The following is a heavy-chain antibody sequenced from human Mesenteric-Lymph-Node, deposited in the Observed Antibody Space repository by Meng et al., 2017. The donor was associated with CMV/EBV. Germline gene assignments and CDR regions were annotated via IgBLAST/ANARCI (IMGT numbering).Heavy chain of an antibody. V-gene: IGHV4-39*01. CDR3: ARCSGSYYVDFDY. CDR1: RASLSRTGYC. D-gene: IGHD1-26*01. J-gene: IGHJ4*02. CDR2: IYYSGSP. Sequence: VSRASLSRTGYCWGSIRKPPGEGLEWTGSIYYSGSPYYTTSLKSRVTISVDTSKNQFSLKLSSVTAADTAVYYCARCSGSYYVDFDYWGQGTLVTVSS.